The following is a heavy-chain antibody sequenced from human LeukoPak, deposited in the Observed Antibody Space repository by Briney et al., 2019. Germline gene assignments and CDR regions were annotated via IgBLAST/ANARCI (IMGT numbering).Heavy chain of an antibody. D-gene: IGHD1-26*01. CDR1: GGSISGYY. V-gene: IGHV4-34*01. CDR2: INHSGST. J-gene: IGHJ5*02. CDR3: ARAGSRGATTRFDP. Sequence: PSETLSLTCTVSGGSISGYYWSWIRQPPGKGLEWIGEINHSGSTNYNPSLKSRVTISVDTSKNQFSLKLSSVTAADTAVYYCARAGSRGATTRFDPWGQGTLVTVSS.